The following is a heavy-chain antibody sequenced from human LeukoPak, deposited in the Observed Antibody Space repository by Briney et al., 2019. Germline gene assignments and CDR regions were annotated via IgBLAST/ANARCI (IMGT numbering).Heavy chain of an antibody. J-gene: IGHJ4*02. Sequence: ASVKVSCTASGYTFSSCAINWVRQAPGQGLEYMGWIDTKTGNPTYAQGFTGRFVFSLATSVSTAYLQISSLKAEDTAVYYCAIHPSDSSGYFSYWGQGALVTVSS. D-gene: IGHD3-22*01. CDR2: IDTKTGNP. CDR1: GYTFSSCA. CDR3: AIHPSDSSGYFSY. V-gene: IGHV7-4-1*02.